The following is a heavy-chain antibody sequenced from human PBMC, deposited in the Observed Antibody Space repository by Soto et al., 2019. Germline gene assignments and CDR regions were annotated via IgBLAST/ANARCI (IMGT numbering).Heavy chain of an antibody. J-gene: IGHJ6*02. D-gene: IGHD2-2*01. CDR2: TYYRSKWYN. V-gene: IGHV6-1*01. CDR1: GASVSSRSAA. Sequence: PPQTLSLTGAISGASVSSRSAAWNLIRQSPSRGLEWLGRTYYRSKWYNDYAVSVKSRITIDPDTSKNQFSLQLRSVTPEDTAVYYCGTFLSVTSPDVWGQGTTVTVSS. CDR3: GTFLSVTSPDV.